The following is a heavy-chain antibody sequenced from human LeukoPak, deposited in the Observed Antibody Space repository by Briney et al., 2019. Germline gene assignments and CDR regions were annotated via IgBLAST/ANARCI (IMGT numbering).Heavy chain of an antibody. CDR1: GDSISSSY. V-gene: IGHV4-59*08. J-gene: IGHJ3*01. CDR2: IYNSANT. CDR3: ARRFSSRSDGNGYYYGQDAFDV. Sequence: SETLSLTCSVSGDSISSSYWSWIRQPPGKGLEWIGNIYNSANTNYNPSLQSRVTMSVDTSKSQFSLQLTSVSAADTAVYYCARRFSSRSDGNGYYYGQDAFDVWGEGTLVTVSS. D-gene: IGHD3-22*01.